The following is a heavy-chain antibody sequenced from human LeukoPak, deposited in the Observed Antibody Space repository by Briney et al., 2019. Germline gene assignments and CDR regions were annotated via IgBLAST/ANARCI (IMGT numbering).Heavy chain of an antibody. D-gene: IGHD3-22*01. CDR1: GYRFATYW. Sequence: GESLKISCKGSGYRFATYWIGWVRQMPGKGLEWMGIIYPGDSDTRYSPSFQGQVTISADKSISTAYLQWSSLKASDTAMYYCARRDYYYDSRTHAFDMRGQGTMVTVSS. V-gene: IGHV5-51*01. CDR2: IYPGDSDT. CDR3: ARRDYYYDSRTHAFDM. J-gene: IGHJ3*02.